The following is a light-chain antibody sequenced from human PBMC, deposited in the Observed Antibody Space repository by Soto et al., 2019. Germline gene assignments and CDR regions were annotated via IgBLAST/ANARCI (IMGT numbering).Light chain of an antibody. CDR3: QQYGSSPWT. CDR1: QSVSSNY. CDR2: GAS. V-gene: IGKV3-20*01. Sequence: EIALTQSPGTLSLSPGERATLSCRASQSVSSNYLAWYQQKPGQAPRPLIYGASSRATGIPDRFSGSGAGTDFTLTISRLESEDFAVYYCQQYGSSPWTFGQGTKVDI. J-gene: IGKJ1*01.